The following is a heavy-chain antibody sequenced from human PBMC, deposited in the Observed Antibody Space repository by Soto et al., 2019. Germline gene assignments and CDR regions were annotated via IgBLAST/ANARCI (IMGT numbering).Heavy chain of an antibody. CDR1: GFTFSSYA. CDR2: ISGSGGST. D-gene: IGHD2-2*01. J-gene: IGHJ6*02. Sequence: PGGSLRLSCAASGFTFSSYAMSWVRQAPGKGLEWVSAISGSGGSTYYADSVKGRFTISRDNSKNTLYLQMNSLRAEDTAVYYCARDRTGPVPAYYYYYGMDVWGQGTTVTVSS. CDR3: ARDRTGPVPAYYYYYGMDV. V-gene: IGHV3-23*01.